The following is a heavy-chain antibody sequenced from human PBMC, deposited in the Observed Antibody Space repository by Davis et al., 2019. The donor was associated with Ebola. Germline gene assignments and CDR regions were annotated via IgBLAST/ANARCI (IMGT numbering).Heavy chain of an antibody. CDR2: INHSGST. J-gene: IGHJ4*02. D-gene: IGHD6-13*01. CDR1: GGSFSGYY. Sequence: PSETLSLTCAVYGGSFSGYYWSWIRQPPGKGLEWIGEINHSGSTNYNPSLKSRVTISVDTSKNQFSLKLSSVTAADTAVYYCASIAAADPFDYWGQGTLVTVSS. V-gene: IGHV4-34*01. CDR3: ASIAAADPFDY.